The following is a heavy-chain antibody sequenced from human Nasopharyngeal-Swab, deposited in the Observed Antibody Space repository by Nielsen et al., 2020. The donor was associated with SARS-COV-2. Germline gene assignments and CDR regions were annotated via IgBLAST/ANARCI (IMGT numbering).Heavy chain of an antibody. Sequence: GGSLRLSCAASGFTFSSYAMSWVRQAPGKGLEWVSAISGSGGSTYYADSVKGRFTISRDNSKNTLYLQMNSLRAEDTAVYYCARDPRGSGYYYYYYGMDVWGQGTTVTVSS. CDR2: ISGSGGST. D-gene: IGHD3-3*01. CDR3: ARDPRGSGYYYYYYGMDV. V-gene: IGHV3-23*01. CDR1: GFTFSSYA. J-gene: IGHJ6*02.